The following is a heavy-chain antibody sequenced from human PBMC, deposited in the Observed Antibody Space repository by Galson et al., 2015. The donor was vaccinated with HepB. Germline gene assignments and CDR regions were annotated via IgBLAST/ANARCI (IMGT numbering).Heavy chain of an antibody. J-gene: IGHJ4*02. CDR1: GLSFNKAW. D-gene: IGHD5-18*01. V-gene: IGHV3-15*01. Sequence: SLRLSCAASGLSFNKAWMSWVRQAPGKGLEWVGRIKSKSDGGTTDYAAPVKGRFTISRDDSKNTLYLQMNSLKTEDTAMYYCITDGYIQVWFFHYWGQGTLVTVSS. CDR3: ITDGYIQVWFFHY. CDR2: IKSKSDGGTT.